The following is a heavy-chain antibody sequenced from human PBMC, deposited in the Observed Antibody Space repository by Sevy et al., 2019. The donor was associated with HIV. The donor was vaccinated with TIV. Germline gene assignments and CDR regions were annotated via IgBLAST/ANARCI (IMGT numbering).Heavy chain of an antibody. J-gene: IGHJ6*02. CDR1: GFTFSSYW. D-gene: IGHD2-2*02. V-gene: IGHV3-7*01. Sequence: GGSLRLSCAASGFTFSSYWMSWVRQPPGKGLEWVANIKQDGSEKYYVDSVKGRFTISRDNAKNSLYLQMNSLRAEDTAVYYCARDIRVCSSTSCYTDAYYYYGMDVWGQGTTVTVSS. CDR3: ARDIRVCSSTSCYTDAYYYYGMDV. CDR2: IKQDGSEK.